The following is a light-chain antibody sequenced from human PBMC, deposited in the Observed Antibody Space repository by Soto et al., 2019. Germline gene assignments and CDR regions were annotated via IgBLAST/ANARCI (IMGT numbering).Light chain of an antibody. CDR3: QQLDSDPPWT. CDR1: QDISTY. CDR2: LAS. J-gene: IGKJ1*01. V-gene: IGKV1-9*01. Sequence: IQLTQSPSSLSASVGDRVTITCRASQDISTYLAWYQQNPGRAPKLLIYLASNLHTGVPSRFSGSGSGTEFTLTISSLPPEDFATYYCQQLDSDPPWTFGQGTRVEIK.